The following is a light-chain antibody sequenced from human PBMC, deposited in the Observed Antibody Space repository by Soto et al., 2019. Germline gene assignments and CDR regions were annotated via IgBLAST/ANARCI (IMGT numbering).Light chain of an antibody. Sequence: QSVLTQPPSASGTPGQRVTISCSGSSSNIESNTVTWYQQLPGTAPKLVIYSNYDRPSGVPDRFSGSTSGTSASLVIRGLQSEYEADYYCAAWEDIRNGYVFGGGTKSPS. CDR2: SNY. CDR3: AAWEDIRNGYV. CDR1: SSNIESNT. J-gene: IGLJ1*01. V-gene: IGLV1-44*01.